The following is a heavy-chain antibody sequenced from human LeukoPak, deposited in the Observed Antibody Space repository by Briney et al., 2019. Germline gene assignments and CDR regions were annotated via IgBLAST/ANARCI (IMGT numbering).Heavy chain of an antibody. CDR1: GFTFSSYW. V-gene: IGHV3-7*02. Sequence: GGSLRLSCAASGFTFSSYWMSWVRQAPGKGLEWVANIKQDGTDKYYVDSVKGRFTISRDDAKTSLYLQMNSLRAEDTAVYYCTNEQQSALGYWGQGTLVTVSS. CDR2: IKQDGTDK. D-gene: IGHD3-16*01. CDR3: TNEQQSALGY. J-gene: IGHJ4*02.